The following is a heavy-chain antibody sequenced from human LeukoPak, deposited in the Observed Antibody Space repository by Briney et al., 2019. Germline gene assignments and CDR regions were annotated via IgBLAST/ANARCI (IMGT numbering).Heavy chain of an antibody. CDR3: AREGDGYNGVFDY. Sequence: SVKLSCKASGGTFSSYAISWVRQAPGQGLEWMGGIIPIFGTANYAQKFQGRVTITTDESTSTAYMELSSLRSEDTAVYYCAREGDGYNGVFDYWGQGTLVTVSS. V-gene: IGHV1-69*05. CDR1: GGTFSSYA. CDR2: IIPIFGTA. J-gene: IGHJ4*02. D-gene: IGHD5-24*01.